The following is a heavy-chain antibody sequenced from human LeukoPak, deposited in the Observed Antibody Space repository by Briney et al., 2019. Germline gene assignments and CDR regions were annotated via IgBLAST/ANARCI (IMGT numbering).Heavy chain of an antibody. CDR2: ILGNGGTT. Sequence: PGGSLRLSCAASGFTFSSYPMHWVRQAPGKGLEYVSSILGNGGTTSYANSVKGRFTISRDNSRNTLYLQMGSLRADDMAVYYCTRDGTSGWHFDYWGQGTLVTVSS. V-gene: IGHV3-64*01. J-gene: IGHJ4*02. CDR3: TRDGTSGWHFDY. CDR1: GFTFSSYP. D-gene: IGHD6-19*01.